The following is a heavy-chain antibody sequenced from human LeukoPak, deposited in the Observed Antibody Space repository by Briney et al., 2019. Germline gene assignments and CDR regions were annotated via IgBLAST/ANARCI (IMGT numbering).Heavy chain of an antibody. CDR2: ISGSGGST. CDR1: GFTFSSYA. CDR3: AKDSWGDGITILVVVYH. Sequence: PGGSLRLSCAASGFTFSSYAMSWVRQAPGKGLEWVSAISGSGGSTYYADSVKGRFTISRDNSKNTLYLQMNSLRAEDTAVYYCAKDSWGDGITILVVVYHWGQGTLVTVSS. D-gene: IGHD3-3*01. V-gene: IGHV3-23*01. J-gene: IGHJ4*02.